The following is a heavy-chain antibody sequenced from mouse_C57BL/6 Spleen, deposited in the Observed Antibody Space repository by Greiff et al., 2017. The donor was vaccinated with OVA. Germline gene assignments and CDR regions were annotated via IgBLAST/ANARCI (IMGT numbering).Heavy chain of an antibody. Sequence: EVKLVESGPGLVKPSQSLSLTCSVTGYSITSGYYWNWIRQFPGNKLEWMGYISYDGSNNYNPSLKNRISITRDTSKNQFFLKLNSVTTEDTATYYCARGDYYGSLDVWGTGTTVTVSS. CDR2: ISYDGSN. CDR3: ARGDYYGSLDV. CDR1: GYSITSGYY. J-gene: IGHJ1*03. V-gene: IGHV3-6*01. D-gene: IGHD1-1*01.